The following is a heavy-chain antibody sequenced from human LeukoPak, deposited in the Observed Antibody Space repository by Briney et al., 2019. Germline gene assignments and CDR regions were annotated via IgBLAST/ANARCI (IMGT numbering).Heavy chain of an antibody. J-gene: IGHJ4*02. CDR1: GGTFSSYA. V-gene: IGHV1-69*06. CDR2: IIPIFGTA. CDR3: ARWGHRLYGYGGNPGDY. D-gene: IGHD4-23*01. Sequence: ASVKVSCKASGGTFSSYAISWVRQAPGQGLEWMGGIIPIFGTANYAQKFQGRVTITADKSTSTAYMELSSLRSEDTAVYYCARWGHRLYGYGGNPGDYWGQGTLVTVSS.